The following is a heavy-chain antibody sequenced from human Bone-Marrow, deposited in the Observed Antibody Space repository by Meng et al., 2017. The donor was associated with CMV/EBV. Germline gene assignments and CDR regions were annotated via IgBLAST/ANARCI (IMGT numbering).Heavy chain of an antibody. V-gene: IGHV4-59*01. CDR1: GDFITSNS. Sequence: SETLSLTCTVSGDFITSNSWTWIRQPPGKGLEWIGYIYYTGSTHYNPSLKSRITISLDMSKNQFSLNLSSVTAADTAVYFCAKVLGELPLGLNWFDPWGQGTLVTVSS. D-gene: IGHD3-16*01. CDR2: IYYTGST. CDR3: AKVLGELPLGLNWFDP. J-gene: IGHJ5*02.